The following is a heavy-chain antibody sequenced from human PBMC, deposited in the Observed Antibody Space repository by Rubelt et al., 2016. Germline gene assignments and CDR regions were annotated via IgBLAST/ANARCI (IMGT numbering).Heavy chain of an antibody. CDR2: INQDGSGK. J-gene: IGHJ4*02. CDR1: GFTFSDHC. CDR3: ARDYRSSSGRTLDY. Sequence: GGSLRLSCAASGFTFSDHCMSWVRQAPGKGLEWVANINQDGSGKKYVDSVKGRFTISRDNAKDSLYLQVNSLRDEDTAVYYCARDYRSSSGRTLDYWGQGILVTVSS. D-gene: IGHD3-22*01. V-gene: IGHV3-7*01.